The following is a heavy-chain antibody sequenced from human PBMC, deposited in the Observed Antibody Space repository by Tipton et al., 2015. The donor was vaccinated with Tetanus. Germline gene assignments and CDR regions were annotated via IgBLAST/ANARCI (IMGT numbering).Heavy chain of an antibody. Sequence: QLVQSGGEVKKPGESLKISCKGSGYIFTNYWIGWVRQKPGKGLERMGIIYPGDSDTRYSPSFQGQVTISVDKSINTAYLQWSSRKASEASMFYWARAHCTEGGCNFDFWGQGALVTVAS. D-gene: IGHD2-8*02. CDR3: ARAHCTEGGCNFDF. CDR1: GYIFTNYW. CDR2: IYPGDSDT. V-gene: IGHV5-51*01. J-gene: IGHJ4*02.